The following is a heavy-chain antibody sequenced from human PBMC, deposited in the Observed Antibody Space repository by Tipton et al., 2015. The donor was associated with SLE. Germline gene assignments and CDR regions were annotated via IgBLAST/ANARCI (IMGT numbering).Heavy chain of an antibody. J-gene: IGHJ3*02. D-gene: IGHD5-12*01. CDR1: GGSFSGYY. Sequence: TLSLTCAVYGGSFSGYYWSWIRQPPGKGLEWIGEINHSGSTNYNPSLKSRVPISVDTSKNQFSLKLSSVTAADTAVYYCASLAHIVATIDDAFDIWGQGTMVTVSS. CDR2: INHSGST. V-gene: IGHV4-34*01. CDR3: ASLAHIVATIDDAFDI.